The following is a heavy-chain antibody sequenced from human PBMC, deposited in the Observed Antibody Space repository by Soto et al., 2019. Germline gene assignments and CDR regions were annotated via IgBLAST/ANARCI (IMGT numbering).Heavy chain of an antibody. Sequence: PGGSLRLSCAASGFTLDDYGMHWVRQAPGKGLEWVSGISWNSGSIGYADSVKGRFIISRDNAKNSVYLQMNNLRPEDTAFYFCAKVSTTHTFGPLDPWGQGTLVTVS. J-gene: IGHJ5*02. CDR2: ISWNSGSI. V-gene: IGHV3-9*01. CDR1: GFTLDDYG. CDR3: AKVSTTHTFGPLDP. D-gene: IGHD1-1*01.